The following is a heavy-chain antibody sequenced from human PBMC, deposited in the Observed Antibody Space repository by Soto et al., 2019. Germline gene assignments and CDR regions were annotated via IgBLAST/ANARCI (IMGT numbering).Heavy chain of an antibody. J-gene: IGHJ4*02. V-gene: IGHV3-30-3*01. CDR3: ARDQVKGTMTIL. CDR1: GFTFINYA. D-gene: IGHD4-17*01. Sequence: GGSLRLSCAASGFTFINYAMHWVRQAPGKGLEWVAVISYGGSNKYYADSVKGRFTISRDNSKNTMYLQMNSLSAEDTAVYHCARDQVKGTMTILWGQGTLVTVSS. CDR2: ISYGGSNK.